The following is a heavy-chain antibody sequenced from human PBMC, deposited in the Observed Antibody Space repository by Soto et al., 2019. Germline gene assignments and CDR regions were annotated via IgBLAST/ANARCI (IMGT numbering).Heavy chain of an antibody. D-gene: IGHD3-3*01. V-gene: IGHV3-30*18. J-gene: IGHJ3*02. CDR3: AKGAITIFGVVTDYDAFDI. CDR1: GFTFSSYG. CDR2: ISYDGSNK. Sequence: QVQLVESGGGVVQPGRSLRLSCAASGFTFSSYGMHWVRQAPGKGLEWVAAISYDGSNKYYADSVKGRFTISRDNSKNTLYLQMNSLRAEDTVVYYCAKGAITIFGVVTDYDAFDIWGQGTMVTVSS.